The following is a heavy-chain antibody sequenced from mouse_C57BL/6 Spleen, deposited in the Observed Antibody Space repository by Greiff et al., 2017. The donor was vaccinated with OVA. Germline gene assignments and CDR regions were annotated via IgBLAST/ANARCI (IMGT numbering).Heavy chain of an antibody. Sequence: EVMLVESEGGLVQPGSSMKLSCTASGFTFSDYYMAWVRQVPEKGLEWVANINYDGSSTYYLDSLKSRFIISRDNAKNILYLQMSSLKSEDTATYYGARDRGYYGSSYGGFAYWGQGTLVTVSA. CDR2: INYDGSST. J-gene: IGHJ3*01. D-gene: IGHD1-1*01. CDR3: ARDRGYYGSSYGGFAY. CDR1: GFTFSDYY. V-gene: IGHV5-16*01.